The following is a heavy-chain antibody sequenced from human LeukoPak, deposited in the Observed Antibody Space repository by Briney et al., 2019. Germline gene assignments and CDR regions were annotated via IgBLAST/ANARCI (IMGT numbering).Heavy chain of an antibody. CDR1: GYSISSGYY. CDR3: ARAGYYYDSSGYLDY. Sequence: SETLSLTCTVSGYSISSGYYWGWIRQSPGKWLECIGSIYHRGSTYYNPSLKSRVTISVDTSKNQFSLKLSSVTAADTAVYYCARAGYYYDSSGYLDYWGQGTLVTVSS. D-gene: IGHD3-22*01. V-gene: IGHV4-38-2*02. CDR2: IYHRGST. J-gene: IGHJ4*02.